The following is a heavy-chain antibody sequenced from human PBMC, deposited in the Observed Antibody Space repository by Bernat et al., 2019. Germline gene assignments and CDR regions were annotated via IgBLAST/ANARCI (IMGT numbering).Heavy chain of an antibody. Sequence: EVQLVESGGGLVQPGGSLRLSCAASGFTFSSYEMNWVRQAPGNGLEWVSYISSSGSTIYYADSVKGLFTISRDNAKNSLYLQMNRLRAEDTAVYYCARNLAAAGPAGFDYWGQGTLVTVSS. J-gene: IGHJ4*02. CDR3: ARNLAAAGPAGFDY. CDR1: GFTFSSYE. CDR2: ISSSGSTI. D-gene: IGHD6-13*01. V-gene: IGHV3-48*03.